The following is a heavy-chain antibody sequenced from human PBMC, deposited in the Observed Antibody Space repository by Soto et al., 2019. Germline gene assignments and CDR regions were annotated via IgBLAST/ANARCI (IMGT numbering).Heavy chain of an antibody. V-gene: IGHV1-18*01. D-gene: IGHD3-3*01. CDR3: ARVGTFDFWSGSWYYFDY. CDR1: GYTFTSYG. CDR2: ISAYNGNT. Sequence: ASVKVSCKASGYTFTSYGISWVRQAPGQGLEWMGWISAYNGNTNYAQKLQGRVTMTTDTSTSTAYMELRSLRSDDTAVYYCARVGTFDFWSGSWYYFDYWGQGTLVTVSS. J-gene: IGHJ4*02.